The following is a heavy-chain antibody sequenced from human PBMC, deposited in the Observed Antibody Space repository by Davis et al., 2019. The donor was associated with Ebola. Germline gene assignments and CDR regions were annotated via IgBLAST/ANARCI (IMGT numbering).Heavy chain of an antibody. Sequence: GESLKLSCAAFGFTVRNNYMSWVRQAPGQGLEWLSVIDSGGTTYYADSVKGRFTISRDDSKNTLYLQMNRLRADDTAVYYCARGGWDNVMVIAAIPLFDYWGQGTLVSVSS. CDR1: GFTVRNNY. V-gene: IGHV3-66*02. CDR3: ARGGWDNVMVIAAIPLFDY. J-gene: IGHJ4*02. D-gene: IGHD2-15*01. CDR2: IDSGGTT.